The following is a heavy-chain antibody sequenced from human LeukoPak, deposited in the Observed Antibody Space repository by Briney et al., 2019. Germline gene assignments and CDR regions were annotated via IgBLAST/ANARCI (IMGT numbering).Heavy chain of an antibody. D-gene: IGHD4/OR15-4a*01. Sequence: GGSLRLSCAASGFTFDNYAMNWVRQAPGKGLEWVLGITGSGVNTYYADSVKGRFTISRDNSKNTLYLQLNSLRGEDTAIYYCARDTSFNYGAHAMDVWGQGTTVTVSS. J-gene: IGHJ6*02. CDR3: ARDTSFNYGAHAMDV. CDR2: ITGSGVNT. V-gene: IGHV3-23*01. CDR1: GFTFDNYA.